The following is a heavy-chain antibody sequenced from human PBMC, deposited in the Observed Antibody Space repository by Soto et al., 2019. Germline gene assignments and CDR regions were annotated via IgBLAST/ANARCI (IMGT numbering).Heavy chain of an antibody. D-gene: IGHD3-16*02. J-gene: IGHJ5*02. V-gene: IGHV5-51*01. CDR2: IYPGDSDT. Sequence: ESLKISCKGSGYSFTSYWIGWVRQMPGKGLEWMGIIYPGDSDTRYSPSFQGQVTISADKSISTAYLQWSSLKASDTAMYYCARRGYDYVWGSYRPGWFDPWGQGTLVTVSS. CDR1: GYSFTSYW. CDR3: ARRGYDYVWGSYRPGWFDP.